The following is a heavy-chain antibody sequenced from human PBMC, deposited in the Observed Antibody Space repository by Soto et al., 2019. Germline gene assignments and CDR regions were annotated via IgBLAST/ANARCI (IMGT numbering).Heavy chain of an antibody. CDR2: INAGNGNT. V-gene: IGHV1-3*01. D-gene: IGHD1-7*01. J-gene: IGHJ5*02. CDR1: GYTFTSYA. CDR3: ARDPWNYVSGWFDP. Sequence: AASVKVSCKASGYTFTSYAMHWVRQAPGQRLEWMGWINAGNGNTKYSQKFQGRVTITRDTSASTAYMELSSLRSEDTAVYYCARDPWNYVSGWFDPWGQGTLVTVSS.